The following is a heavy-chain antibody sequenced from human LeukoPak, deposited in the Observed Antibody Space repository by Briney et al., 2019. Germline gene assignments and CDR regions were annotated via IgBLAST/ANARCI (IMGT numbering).Heavy chain of an antibody. D-gene: IGHD1-26*01. CDR3: TALAGAEVTNWFDP. CDR1: GGSISSGGYY. Sequence: SQTLSLTCTASGGSISSGGYYWSWIRQHPGKGLEWIGHIYYSGSTYYNPSLKSQLNISVHTSKNQFSLKLSSVTAADTAVYYCTALAGAEVTNWFDPWGQGTLVTVSS. CDR2: IYYSGST. J-gene: IGHJ5*02. V-gene: IGHV4-31*01.